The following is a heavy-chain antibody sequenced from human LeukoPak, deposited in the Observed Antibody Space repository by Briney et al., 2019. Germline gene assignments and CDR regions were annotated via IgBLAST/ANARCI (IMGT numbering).Heavy chain of an antibody. CDR1: GITFSSYA. V-gene: IGHV3-23*01. Sequence: PGGSLRLSCAASGITFSSYAMSWVRQAPGKGLEWVSGISGSGGSTYYADSVKGWVTISRDNSKNTLYLQMNSLRAEDTAVYYCAKGNIVVVPAASSDAFDIWGQGTMVTVSS. CDR3: AKGNIVVVPAASSDAFDI. CDR2: ISGSGGST. J-gene: IGHJ3*02. D-gene: IGHD2-2*01.